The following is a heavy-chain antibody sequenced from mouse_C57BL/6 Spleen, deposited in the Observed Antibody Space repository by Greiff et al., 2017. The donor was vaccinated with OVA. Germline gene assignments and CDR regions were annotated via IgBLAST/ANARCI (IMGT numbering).Heavy chain of an antibody. CDR2: IYPGSGST. CDR1: GYTFTSYW. D-gene: IGHD2-4*01. CDR3: AREGLRRDMDY. Sequence: QVQLQQPGTELVKPGASVKLSCKASGYTFTSYWITWVKQRPGQGLEWIGDIYPGSGSTNYNEKFKSKATLTVDTSSRTAYMQLSSLTSEDAEVYYCAREGLRRDMDYWGQGTSVTVSS. V-gene: IGHV1-55*01. J-gene: IGHJ4*01.